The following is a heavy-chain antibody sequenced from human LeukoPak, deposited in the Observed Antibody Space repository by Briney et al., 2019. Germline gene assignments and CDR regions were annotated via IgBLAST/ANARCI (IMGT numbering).Heavy chain of an antibody. Sequence: PGGSLRLTCAASGFTFSSYGMHWVRQAPGKGLEWVAVIWYDGSNKYYADSVKGRFTISRDNSKSTLYLQMNSLRAEDTAVYYCARAPDYYGSGSYPPDYWGQGTLVTVSS. CDR1: GFTFSSYG. V-gene: IGHV3-33*01. CDR3: ARAPDYYGSGSYPPDY. J-gene: IGHJ4*02. D-gene: IGHD3-10*01. CDR2: IWYDGSNK.